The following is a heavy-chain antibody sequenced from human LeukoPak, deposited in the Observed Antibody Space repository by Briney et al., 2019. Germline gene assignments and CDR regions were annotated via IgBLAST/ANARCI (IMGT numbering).Heavy chain of an antibody. CDR2: ISSSRSYI. Sequence: PGGSLRLSCAASGFTFSSYTMNWVRQAPGKGLEWVSSISSSRSYIYYADSVKGRFTISRDNTMNSLFLQMNSLRAEDTAVYYCAPALYLYDYIYFHYWVQGTLVAVSS. CDR1: GFTFSSYT. CDR3: APALYLYDYIYFHY. V-gene: IGHV3-21*01. J-gene: IGHJ4*02. D-gene: IGHD5-12*01.